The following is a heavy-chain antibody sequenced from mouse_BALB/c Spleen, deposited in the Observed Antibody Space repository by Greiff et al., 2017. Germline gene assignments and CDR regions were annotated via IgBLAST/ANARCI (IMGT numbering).Heavy chain of an antibody. Sequence: QVQLQQPGAELVMPGASVKMSCKASGYTFTDYWMHWVKQRPGQGLEWIGAIDTSDSYTSYNQKFKGKATLTVDESSSTAYMQLSSLTSEDSAVYYCARGERDITTATPFADWGQGTLVTVSA. CDR3: ARGERDITTATPFAD. D-gene: IGHD1-2*01. V-gene: IGHV1-69*01. CDR1: GYTFTDYW. J-gene: IGHJ3*01. CDR2: IDTSDSYT.